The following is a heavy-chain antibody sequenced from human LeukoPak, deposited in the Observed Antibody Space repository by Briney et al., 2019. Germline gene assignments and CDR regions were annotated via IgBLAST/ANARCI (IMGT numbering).Heavy chain of an antibody. J-gene: IGHJ4*02. D-gene: IGHD5-24*01. Sequence: GESLKISCKGSGYNFASYWIAWVRPMPGKGLEWMGLIYPGNSETRYSPSFRGQVTISADRSISTAYLQWSTLRASDTGMYYCARHRRDDYRLIDYWGQGTLVTVSS. CDR3: ARHRRDDYRLIDY. V-gene: IGHV5-51*01. CDR1: GYNFASYW. CDR2: IYPGNSET.